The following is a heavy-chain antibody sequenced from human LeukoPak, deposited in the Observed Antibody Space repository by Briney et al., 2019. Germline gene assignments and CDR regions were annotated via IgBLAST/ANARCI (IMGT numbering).Heavy chain of an antibody. J-gene: IGHJ4*02. V-gene: IGHV4-34*01. CDR1: GGSFSGYY. Sequence: PSETLSLTCAVYGGSFSGYYWSWIRQPPGKGLEWIGEINHSGSTNYNPSLKSRVTISVDTSKNQFSLKLSSVTAADTAVYYCARGWAAVAGLPPYFDCWGQGTLVTVSS. CDR2: INHSGST. CDR3: ARGWAAVAGLPPYFDC. D-gene: IGHD6-19*01.